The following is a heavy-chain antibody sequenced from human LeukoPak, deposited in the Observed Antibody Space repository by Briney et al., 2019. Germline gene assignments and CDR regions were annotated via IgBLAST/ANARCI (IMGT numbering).Heavy chain of an antibody. CDR2: IWYDGSNK. V-gene: IGHV3-33*01. J-gene: IGHJ6*04. Sequence: GGSLRLSCAASGFTFSSYGMHWVRQAPGKGLEWVAVIWYDGSNKYYADSVKGRFTISRDNSKSTLYLQMNSLRAEDTAVYYCARGPVAYYYGSGTGGMDVWGKGTTVTASS. D-gene: IGHD3-10*01. CDR1: GFTFSSYG. CDR3: ARGPVAYYYGSGTGGMDV.